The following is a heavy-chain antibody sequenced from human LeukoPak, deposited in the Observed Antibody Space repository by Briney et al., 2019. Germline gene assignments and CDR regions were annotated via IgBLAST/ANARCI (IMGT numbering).Heavy chain of an antibody. D-gene: IGHD2-2*01. CDR1: GFTVSTYA. CDR2: ISGSDGST. CDR3: AKVETSGGANCYALDY. Sequence: GGSLRLSCAASGFTVSTYAMSWGRQAPEKGREWVSAISGSDGSTYYADSVKGRFTISRDDSQTTLYLQMNSLSAEDTAVYYCAKVETSGGANCYALDYWGQGTLVTVSS. J-gene: IGHJ4*02. V-gene: IGHV3-23*01.